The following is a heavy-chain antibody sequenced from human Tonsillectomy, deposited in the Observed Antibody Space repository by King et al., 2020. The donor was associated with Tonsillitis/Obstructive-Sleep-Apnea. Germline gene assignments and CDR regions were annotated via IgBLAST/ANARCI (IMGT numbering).Heavy chain of an antibody. J-gene: IGHJ4*02. CDR3: ARGRESGYFDY. D-gene: IGHD1-26*01. CDR2: IDSAGGT. CDR1: GFTVSSNY. Sequence: VQLVESGGGLVQPGGSLRLSCAASGFTVSSNYMTWVRQAPGRGLEWVSVIDSAGGTYYADSVKDKFTISRDNSKNTLYLQMNSLRAEDTAVYYCARGRESGYFDYWGQGTLVTVSS. V-gene: IGHV3-66*01.